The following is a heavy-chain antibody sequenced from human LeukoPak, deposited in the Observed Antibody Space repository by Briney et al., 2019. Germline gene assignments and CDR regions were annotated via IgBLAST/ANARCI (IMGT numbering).Heavy chain of an antibody. V-gene: IGHV1-69*13. D-gene: IGHD3-10*01. J-gene: IGHJ4*02. Sequence: SVKVSCKASGGTFSSYAISWVRQAPGQGLEWMGGIIPIFGTANYAQKFQGRVTITADESTSTAYLELSSLRSEDTAVYYCARGLSGWFGGSEYWGQGTLVTVSS. CDR1: GGTFSSYA. CDR2: IIPIFGTA. CDR3: ARGLSGWFGGSEY.